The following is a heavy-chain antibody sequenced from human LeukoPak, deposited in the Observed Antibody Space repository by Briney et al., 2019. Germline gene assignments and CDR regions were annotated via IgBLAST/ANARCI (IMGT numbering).Heavy chain of an antibody. V-gene: IGHV3-21*01. CDR3: ARRINYYDSSGYYYVRYFDS. CDR2: ISSSSYI. D-gene: IGHD3-22*01. Sequence: GGSLRPSCAASGFTFSSYSMNWVRQAPGKGLEWVSSISSSSYIYYAGSVKGRFTISRDNAKNTLYLQMNSLGAEDTAVYYCARRINYYDSSGYYYVRYFDSWGQGTLVAVSS. CDR1: GFTFSSYS. J-gene: IGHJ4*02.